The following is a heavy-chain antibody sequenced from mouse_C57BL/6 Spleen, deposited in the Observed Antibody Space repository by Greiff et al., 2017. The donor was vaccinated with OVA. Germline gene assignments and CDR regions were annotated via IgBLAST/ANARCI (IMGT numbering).Heavy chain of an antibody. D-gene: IGHD1-1*01. J-gene: IGHJ3*01. Sequence: EVQLQQSGPELVKPGASVKIPCKASGYTFTDYNMDWVKQSHGKSLEWIGDINPNNGGTIYNQKFKGKATLTVDKSSSTAYMELRSLTSEDTAVYYCARSGAVVATGGFAYWGQGTLVTVSA. V-gene: IGHV1-18*01. CDR3: ARSGAVVATGGFAY. CDR1: GYTFTDYN. CDR2: INPNNGGT.